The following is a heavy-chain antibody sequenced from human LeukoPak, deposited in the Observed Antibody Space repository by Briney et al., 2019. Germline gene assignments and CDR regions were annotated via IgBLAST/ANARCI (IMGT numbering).Heavy chain of an antibody. CDR3: AKGRISTSSARADYFDY. J-gene: IGHJ4*02. CDR1: GFPFRSFA. V-gene: IGHV3-23*01. D-gene: IGHD2-2*01. CDR2: IICSGGST. Sequence: GGSLRLSCAASGFPFRSFAMSWVRQAPGKGLEWVSDIICSGGSTYSTASVRGRFTISRDTSKNTLFLQMNSLTVEDTAVYYCAKGRISTSSARADYFDYCGQGALVTVSS.